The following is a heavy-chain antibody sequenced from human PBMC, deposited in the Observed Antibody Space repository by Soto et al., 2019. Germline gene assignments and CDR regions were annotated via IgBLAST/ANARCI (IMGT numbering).Heavy chain of an antibody. V-gene: IGHV3-33*01. J-gene: IGHJ4*02. Sequence: ESGGGVVQPGRSLRLSCAASGFTFSSYGMHWVRQAPGKGLEWVAVIWYDGSNKYYADSVKGRFTISRDNSKNTLYLQMNSLRAEDTAVYYCARGYYDFWSCFDYWGQGTLVTVSS. CDR2: IWYDGSNK. CDR1: GFTFSSYG. CDR3: ARGYYDFWSCFDY. D-gene: IGHD3-3*01.